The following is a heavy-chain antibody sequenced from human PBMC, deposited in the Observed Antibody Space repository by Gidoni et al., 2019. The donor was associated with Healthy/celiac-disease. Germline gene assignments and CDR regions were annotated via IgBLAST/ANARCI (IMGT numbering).Heavy chain of an antibody. Sequence: QVQLVQSGAEVKKPGASVKVSCKASGSTFTSYDINWVRQATGQGLEWMGWMNPNSGNTGYAQKFQGRVTMTRNTSISTAYMELSSLRSEDTAVYYCARVRIAAAGTIIDYWGQGTLVTVSS. CDR3: ARVRIAAAGTIIDY. J-gene: IGHJ4*02. CDR2: MNPNSGNT. D-gene: IGHD6-13*01. V-gene: IGHV1-8*01. CDR1: GSTFTSYD.